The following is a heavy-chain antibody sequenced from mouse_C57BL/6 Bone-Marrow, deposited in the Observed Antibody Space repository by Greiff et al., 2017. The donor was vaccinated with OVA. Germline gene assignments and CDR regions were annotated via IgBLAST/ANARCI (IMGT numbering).Heavy chain of an antibody. Sequence: QVQLQQPGAELVKPGASVKLSCKASGYTFTSYWMHWVKQRPGQGLEWIGMIHPNSGSTNYNEKFKSKATLTVDKSSSTAYMQLSSLTSEDSAVYYWARGAIYYDYDAYGGKGTLVTVSA. CDR3: ARGAIYYDYDAY. CDR1: GYTFTSYW. D-gene: IGHD2-4*01. J-gene: IGHJ3*01. V-gene: IGHV1-64*01. CDR2: IHPNSGST.